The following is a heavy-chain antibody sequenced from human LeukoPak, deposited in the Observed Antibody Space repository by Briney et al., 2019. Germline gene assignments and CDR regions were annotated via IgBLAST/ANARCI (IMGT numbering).Heavy chain of an antibody. J-gene: IGHJ4*02. CDR3: AREGRSSTPGY. CDR2: VSSSGST. V-gene: IGHV4-4*07. D-gene: IGHD2-15*01. CDR1: GGSISSYY. Sequence: SETLSLTCTVSGGSISSYYWSWVRQPAGQGLDWIGRVSSSGSTNYNPSLESRLSMSVDTSKNQFSLKLSSVTAADTAVYYCAREGRSSTPGYWGQGALVTVSS.